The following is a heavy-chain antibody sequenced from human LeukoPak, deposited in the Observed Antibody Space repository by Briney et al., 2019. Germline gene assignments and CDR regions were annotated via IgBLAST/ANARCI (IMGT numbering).Heavy chain of an antibody. V-gene: IGHV4-34*01. J-gene: IGHJ6*03. CDR2: INHSGST. Sequence: SETLSLTCAVYGGSFSGYCWSWIRQPPGKGLEWIGEINHSGSTNYNPSLKSRVTISVDTSKNQFSLKLSSVTAADTAVYYCARLRGYSGYRKTYYYYYMDVWGKGTTVTVSS. D-gene: IGHD5-12*01. CDR1: GGSFSGYC. CDR3: ARLRGYSGYRKTYYYYYMDV.